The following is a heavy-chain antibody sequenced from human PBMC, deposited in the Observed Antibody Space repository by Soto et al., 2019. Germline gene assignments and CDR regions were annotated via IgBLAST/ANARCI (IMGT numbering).Heavy chain of an antibody. V-gene: IGHV1-46*01. CDR1: GYTFTRNS. Sequence: SVKVSCKASGYTFTRNSMHWVRQAPGQGLEWIGKINPSGGSTSYAQKFQGRVTMTRDTSTSTVYMELSSLRSDDTAVYYCARVGRRYYGMDVWGQGTTVTVS. CDR2: INPSGGST. J-gene: IGHJ6*02. D-gene: IGHD6-25*01. CDR3: ARVGRRYYGMDV.